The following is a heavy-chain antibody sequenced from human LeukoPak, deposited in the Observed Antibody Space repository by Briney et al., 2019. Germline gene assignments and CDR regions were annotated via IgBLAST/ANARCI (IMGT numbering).Heavy chain of an antibody. D-gene: IGHD4-23*01. CDR1: GLTFSSYS. CDR3: ARDRSTVVTHVFDY. V-gene: IGHV3-48*01. Sequence: GGSLRLSCAASGLTFSSYSMNWVRQAPGKGLEWVSYISSSSSTIYYADSVKGRFTISRDNAKNSLYLQMNSLRAEDTAVYYCARDRSTVVTHVFDYWGQGTLVTVSP. CDR2: ISSSSSTI. J-gene: IGHJ4*02.